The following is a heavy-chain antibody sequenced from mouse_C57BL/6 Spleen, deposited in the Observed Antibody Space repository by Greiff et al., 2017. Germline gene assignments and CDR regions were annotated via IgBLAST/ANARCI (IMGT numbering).Heavy chain of an antibody. D-gene: IGHD2-4*01. Sequence: EVQGVESGGGLVKPGGSLKLSCAASGFTFSDYGMHWVRQAPEKGLEWVAYISRGSSTIYSADTVKGRFTISRDNAKNTLCLQMTSLRSEDAAMYYCARVDYDYGAYAMDVWGKGTSVTVSS. CDR2: ISRGSSTI. CDR3: ARVDYDYGAYAMDV. CDR1: GFTFSDYG. V-gene: IGHV5-17*01. J-gene: IGHJ4*01.